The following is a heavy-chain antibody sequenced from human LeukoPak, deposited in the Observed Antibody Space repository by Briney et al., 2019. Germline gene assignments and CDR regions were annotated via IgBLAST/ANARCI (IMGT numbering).Heavy chain of an antibody. D-gene: IGHD2-2*01. J-gene: IGHJ4*02. CDR1: GYTFTSYY. CDR2: INPSGGST. V-gene: IGHV1-46*01. CDR3: ARVDVVVPAAMRDPENYFDY. Sequence: ASVKVSCKASGYTFTSYYMHWVRQAPGQGLEWTGIINPSGGSTSYAQKFQGRVTMTRDTSTSTVYMELSSLRSEDTAVYYCARVDVVVPAAMRDPENYFDYWGQGTLVTVSS.